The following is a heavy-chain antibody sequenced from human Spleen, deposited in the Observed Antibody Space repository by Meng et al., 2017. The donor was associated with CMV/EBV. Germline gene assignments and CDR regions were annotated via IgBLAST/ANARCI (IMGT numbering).Heavy chain of an antibody. D-gene: IGHD1-14*01. CDR2: INTNSGGK. CDR3: ARVRSSKPDY. J-gene: IGHJ4*02. CDR1: GYTLTGYS. V-gene: IGHV1-2*02. Sequence: QVNLEKEGCELKKPGFSVKFFCNDSGYTLTGYSVHWVRQCPGQGLEWMGWINTNSGGKNDEQKFQGRVTMTRDTYISTAYMKLSRLRSVDTAVYYCARVRSSKPDYWGQGTLVTVSS.